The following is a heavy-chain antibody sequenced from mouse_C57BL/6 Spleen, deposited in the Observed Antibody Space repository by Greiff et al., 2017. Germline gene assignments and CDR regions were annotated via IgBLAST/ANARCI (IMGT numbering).Heavy chain of an antibody. CDR2: IGPNSGGT. CDR3: ALTDGYYPAWFAY. D-gene: IGHD2-3*01. CDR1: GFTFTSYW. Sequence: VQLQQPGAELVKPGASVKLSCKASGFTFTSYWMHWVQQRPGRGLEWIGRIGPNSGGTKYNEKFKSKATLTVDKPSSTAYMQLSSLTSEDSAVYYCALTDGYYPAWFAYWGQGTLVTVSA. J-gene: IGHJ3*01. V-gene: IGHV1-72*01.